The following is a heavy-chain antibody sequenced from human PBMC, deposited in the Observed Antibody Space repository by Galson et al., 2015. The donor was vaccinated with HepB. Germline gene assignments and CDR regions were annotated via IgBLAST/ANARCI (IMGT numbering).Heavy chain of an antibody. J-gene: IGHJ6*02. CDR1: GFTFTSSA. Sequence: SVKVSCKASGFTFTSSAVQWVRQARGQRLEWIGWIVVGSGNTNYAQKFQERVTITRDMSTSTAYMELSSLRSEDTAVYYCAADLGDIVATSDLTSMDVWGQGTTVIVSS. D-gene: IGHD5-12*01. CDR3: AADLGDIVATSDLTSMDV. CDR2: IVVGSGNT. V-gene: IGHV1-58*01.